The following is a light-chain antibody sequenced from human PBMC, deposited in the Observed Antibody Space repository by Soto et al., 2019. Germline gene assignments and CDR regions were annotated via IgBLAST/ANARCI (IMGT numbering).Light chain of an antibody. CDR3: SSYAGSSNYVV. CDR1: SSAVGAYTF. Sequence: QSALTQPPSASGSPGQSVTISCTGTSSAVGAYTFVSWYQQHPGKPPQLMIYEFSKRPSGVPDRFSGSKSGNTASLTVSGLQAEYEADYYCSSYAGSSNYVVFGGGTKLTVL. J-gene: IGLJ2*01. CDR2: EFS. V-gene: IGLV2-8*01.